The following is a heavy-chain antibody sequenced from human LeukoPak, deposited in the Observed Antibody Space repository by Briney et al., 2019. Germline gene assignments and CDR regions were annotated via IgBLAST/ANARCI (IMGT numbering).Heavy chain of an antibody. CDR2: INHNGST. V-gene: IGHV4-34*01. CDR3: ARGLTYYYDSSGYY. Sequence: SETLSLTCAVYGGSFSAYYWSWIRQPPGKGLEWIGEINHNGSTNYNPSLKGRVTISVDTSKNQFSLKLSSVTAADTAVYYCARGLTYYYDSSGYYWGEGTLVTVSS. CDR1: GGSFSAYY. J-gene: IGHJ4*02. D-gene: IGHD3-22*01.